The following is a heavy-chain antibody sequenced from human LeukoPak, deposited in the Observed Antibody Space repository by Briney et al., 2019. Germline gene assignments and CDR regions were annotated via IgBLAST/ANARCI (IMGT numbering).Heavy chain of an antibody. D-gene: IGHD6-19*01. CDR2: ISASGGST. Sequence: GGSLRLSCAASGFTFSASAMTWIRQAPGKGLEWVSGISASGGSTYYADSVKGRFIISRDYAKESLHLQMNSLRAEDSAVYYCARETVAGTFDYWGQGTQVTVSS. J-gene: IGHJ4*02. CDR3: ARETVAGTFDY. V-gene: IGHV3-23*01. CDR1: GFTFSASA.